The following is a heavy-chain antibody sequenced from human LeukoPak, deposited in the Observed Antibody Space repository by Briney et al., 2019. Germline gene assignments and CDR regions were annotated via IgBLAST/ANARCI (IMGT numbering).Heavy chain of an antibody. Sequence: GGSLRLSCAASGFTFSSAWMSWVRQAPGKGLEWVAFIRYDGSNKYYADSVKGRFTISRDNSKNTLSLQMNSLRAEDTAVYYCAKGDGITMIVVVPHDYFDYWGQGTLVTVSS. V-gene: IGHV3-30*02. CDR3: AKGDGITMIVVVPHDYFDY. CDR1: GFTFSSAW. J-gene: IGHJ4*02. D-gene: IGHD3-22*01. CDR2: IRYDGSNK.